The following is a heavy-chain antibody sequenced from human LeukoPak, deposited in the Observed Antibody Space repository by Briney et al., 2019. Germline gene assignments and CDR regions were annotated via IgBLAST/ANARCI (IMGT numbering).Heavy chain of an antibody. J-gene: IGHJ4*02. CDR3: ARDYLKGGVYGSGSYTDY. D-gene: IGHD3-10*01. CDR1: GFTFSSYA. Sequence: GGSLRLSCAASGFTFSSYAMSWVRQAPGKGLEWVSAISGAGGSTYYADSVKGRFTISRDNAKNSLYLQMNSLRAEDTAVYYCARDYLKGGVYGSGSYTDYWGQGTLVTVSS. V-gene: IGHV3-23*01. CDR2: ISGAGGST.